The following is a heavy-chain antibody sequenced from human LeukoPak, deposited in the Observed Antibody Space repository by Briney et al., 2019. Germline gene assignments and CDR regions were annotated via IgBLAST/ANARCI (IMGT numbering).Heavy chain of an antibody. CDR3: ARDSRNYDYGDSYYMDV. V-gene: IGHV1-2*02. CDR2: INPNSGGT. CDR1: GYTFAGYY. J-gene: IGHJ6*03. D-gene: IGHD4-17*01. Sequence: GASVKVSCKASGYTFAGYYMHWVRQAPGQGLEWMGWINPNSGGTNYAQKFQGRVTMTRDTSISTAYMELSRLRSDDTAVYYCARDSRNYDYGDSYYMDVWGKGTTVTVSS.